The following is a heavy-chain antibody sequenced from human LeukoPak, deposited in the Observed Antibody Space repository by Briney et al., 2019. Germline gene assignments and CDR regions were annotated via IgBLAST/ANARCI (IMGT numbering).Heavy chain of an antibody. J-gene: IGHJ5*02. D-gene: IGHD6-13*01. CDR1: GFTFNGSA. V-gene: IGHV3-73*01. CDR3: TRDVGGSWTPNWFDP. CDR2: IRSKANSYAT. Sequence: GGSLRLSCAASGFTFNGSAMHWVRQASGKGLEWVGRIRSKANSYATAYAASVKGRFTISRDDSKNTAYLQMNSLKTEDTAVYYCTRDVGGSWTPNWFDPWGQGTLVTVSS.